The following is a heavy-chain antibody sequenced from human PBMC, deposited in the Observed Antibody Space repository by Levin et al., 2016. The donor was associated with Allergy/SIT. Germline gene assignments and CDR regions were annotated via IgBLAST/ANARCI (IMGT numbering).Heavy chain of an antibody. CDR3: ARDDYSYLRNSLDV. Sequence: ASVKVSCKASGYIFGLYGIYWVRQAPGQGLEWVGWISPANGNTKYAQKLQDRVALTTDTSTTTVYMELRSLTSDDAAIYYCARDDYSYLRNSLDVWGPGTVVTISS. CDR1: GYIFGLYG. D-gene: IGHD4-11*01. CDR2: ISPANGNT. J-gene: IGHJ3*01. V-gene: IGHV1-18*01.